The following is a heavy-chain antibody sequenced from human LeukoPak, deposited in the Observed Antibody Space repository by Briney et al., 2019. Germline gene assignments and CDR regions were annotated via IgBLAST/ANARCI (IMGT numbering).Heavy chain of an antibody. CDR3: ARDSCGGDCYLIDY. J-gene: IGHJ4*02. D-gene: IGHD2-21*02. Sequence: SISSSSSYIYYADSVKGRFTISRDNAKNSLYLQMNSLRAEDTAVYYCARDSCGGDCYLIDYWGQGTLVTVSS. CDR2: ISSSSSYI. V-gene: IGHV3-21*01.